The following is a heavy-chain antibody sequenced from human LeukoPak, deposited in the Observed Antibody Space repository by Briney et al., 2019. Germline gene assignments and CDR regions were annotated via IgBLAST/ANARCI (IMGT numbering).Heavy chain of an antibody. D-gene: IGHD3-22*01. V-gene: IGHV1-3*01. CDR1: GYTFTTYT. Sequence: ASAKVSCKASGYTFTTYTMHWVRQAPGQRLEWMGWINAGNGNTKYSQKFQGRVTITRDTSASTAYMELSSLRSEDTAVYFCARGTNYYDSSGYAFYFDYWGQGTLVTVSS. J-gene: IGHJ4*02. CDR3: ARGTNYYDSSGYAFYFDY. CDR2: INAGNGNT.